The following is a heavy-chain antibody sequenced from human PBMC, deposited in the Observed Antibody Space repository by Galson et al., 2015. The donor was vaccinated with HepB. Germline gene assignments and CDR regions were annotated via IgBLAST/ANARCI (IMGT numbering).Heavy chain of an antibody. J-gene: IGHJ4*02. CDR1: GFTVSSNY. Sequence: SLRHSCAASGFTVSSNYMSWVRQAPGKGLEWVSVIYSGGSTYYADSVKGRFTISRDNSKNTLYLQMNSLRAEDTAVYYCARDSRYYYDSSGYEYWGQGTLVTVSS. V-gene: IGHV3-66*02. D-gene: IGHD3-22*01. CDR2: IYSGGST. CDR3: ARDSRYYYDSSGYEY.